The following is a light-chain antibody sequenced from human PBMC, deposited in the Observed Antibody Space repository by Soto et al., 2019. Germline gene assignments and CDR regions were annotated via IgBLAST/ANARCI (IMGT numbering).Light chain of an antibody. Sequence: QSALTQPASVSGSPGQSVTISCTGTSSDIGHYDYVSWYQQHPGKAPKLMIYHVTYRPSGVSNRYSASKSCNSASLTISGRQADDEADYYCCSLTASHNYVFGSGTKLTVL. V-gene: IGLV2-14*03. J-gene: IGLJ1*01. CDR2: HVT. CDR3: CSLTASHNYV. CDR1: SSDIGHYDY.